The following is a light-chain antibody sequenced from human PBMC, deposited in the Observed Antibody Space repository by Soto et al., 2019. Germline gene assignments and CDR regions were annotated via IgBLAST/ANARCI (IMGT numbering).Light chain of an antibody. Sequence: QSALTQPPSVSGAPGQRVTISCTGCSSNIGAGYNVHWYHQVPGTAPKLLIHDNNNRPSGVPDRFSGSKSGTSASLAITGLQAEDEADFYCQSYDNSLGAWVFGGGTKRTVL. CDR3: QSYDNSLGAWV. CDR1: SSNIGAGYN. CDR2: DNN. V-gene: IGLV1-40*01. J-gene: IGLJ3*02.